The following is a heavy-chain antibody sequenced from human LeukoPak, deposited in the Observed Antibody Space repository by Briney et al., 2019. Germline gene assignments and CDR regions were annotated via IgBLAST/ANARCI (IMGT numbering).Heavy chain of an antibody. CDR1: GFTFRSYG. Sequence: GGSLRLSCAASGFTFRSYGMNWVRQAPGKGLEWVASISGRADSTFYADSVKGRFTISRDNSKNTLFLQMNSLRAEDTAVYYCAREQWLASDYWGQGTLVTVSS. J-gene: IGHJ4*02. V-gene: IGHV3-23*01. CDR3: AREQWLASDY. CDR2: ISGRADST. D-gene: IGHD6-19*01.